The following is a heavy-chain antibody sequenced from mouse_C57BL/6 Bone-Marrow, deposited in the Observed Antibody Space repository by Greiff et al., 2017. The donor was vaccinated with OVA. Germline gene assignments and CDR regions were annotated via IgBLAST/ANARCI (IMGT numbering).Heavy chain of an antibody. CDR2: IYPRSGNT. CDR3: ARGKIYYGYDFDY. Sequence: QVQLQQSGAELARPGASVKLSCKASGYTFTSYGISWVKQRTGQGLEWIGEIYPRSGNTYYNEKFKGKATLTADKSSSTAYMELRSLTSEDSAVYFCARGKIYYGYDFDYWGKGTTLTVSS. V-gene: IGHV1-81*01. D-gene: IGHD2-2*01. J-gene: IGHJ2*01. CDR1: GYTFTSYG.